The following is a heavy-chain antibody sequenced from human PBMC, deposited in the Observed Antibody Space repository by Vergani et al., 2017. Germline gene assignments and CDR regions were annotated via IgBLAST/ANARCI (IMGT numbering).Heavy chain of an antibody. Sequence: QVRLQESGPGLVRPSETLPLTCTVSGGSLTPYYWSWIRQSPGKGLEWIGNIYYNGRTKYNPSLKSRATISADTSKDQFSLRLTSMTAADTAVYYCGRVADFYGLGSRLLDLWGQGILVTVSS. CDR3: GRVADFYGLGSRLLDL. D-gene: IGHD3-10*01. J-gene: IGHJ5*02. V-gene: IGHV4-59*01. CDR2: IYYNGRT. CDR1: GGSLTPYY.